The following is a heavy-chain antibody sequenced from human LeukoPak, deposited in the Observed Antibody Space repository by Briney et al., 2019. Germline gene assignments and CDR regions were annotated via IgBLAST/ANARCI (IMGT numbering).Heavy chain of an antibody. J-gene: IGHJ4*02. V-gene: IGHV3-66*01. CDR2: IYGSSRT. Sequence: GGSLRLSCAGSGFIVSSNYMSWVRQAAGKGLEWVSVIYGSSRTYYADSVKGRFTISRDNSKNTVYLQMDSLRAEDTAVYYCARDQYLDYWGQGTLVTVSS. CDR3: ARDQYLDY. CDR1: GFIVSSNY.